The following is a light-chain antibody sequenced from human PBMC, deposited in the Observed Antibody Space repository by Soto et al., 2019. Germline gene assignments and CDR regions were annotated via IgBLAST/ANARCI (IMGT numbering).Light chain of an antibody. V-gene: IGLV2-23*01. CDR3: CSYADGNTVV. Sequence: QSVLTQPASVSGSPGQSITISCTGTSSDVGRYNLVSWYQHHPGKAPKLMSYGDNKRPSGISNRFSGSRSGNTASLTISGLQAEDEAYYRCCSYADGNTVVFGGGTKVTVL. CDR2: GDN. CDR1: SSDVGRYNL. J-gene: IGLJ2*01.